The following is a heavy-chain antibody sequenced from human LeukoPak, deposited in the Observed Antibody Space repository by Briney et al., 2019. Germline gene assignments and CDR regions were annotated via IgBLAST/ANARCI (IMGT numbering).Heavy chain of an antibody. V-gene: IGHV4-59*01. CDR1: GGSMNSYY. CDR3: ARRTAAVGTYYMDV. J-gene: IGHJ6*03. Sequence: PSETLSLTCTVSGGSMNSYYWKWIRQPPGKGLEWIGYIYYSGGTNYNPSLKSRVTIAVDTSKNQFSLMLSSVTAADTAVYYCARRTAAVGTYYMDVWGKGTTVTASS. D-gene: IGHD6-13*01. CDR2: IYYSGGT.